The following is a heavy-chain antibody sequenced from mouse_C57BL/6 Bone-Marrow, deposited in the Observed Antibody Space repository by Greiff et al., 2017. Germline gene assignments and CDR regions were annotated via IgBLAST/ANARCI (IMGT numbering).Heavy chain of an antibody. Sequence: VQLQQSGAELVRPGASVKLSCTASGFNIKDDYMHWVKQRPEQGLEWIGWIDPENGDTEYASKFQGKATITTDTSSNTAYLQLSSLASEDTAGYNCTREDNYGNAMDYWGQGTSVTVSS. CDR3: TREDNYGNAMDY. CDR1: GFNIKDDY. D-gene: IGHD1-1*01. CDR2: IDPENGDT. V-gene: IGHV14-4*01. J-gene: IGHJ4*01.